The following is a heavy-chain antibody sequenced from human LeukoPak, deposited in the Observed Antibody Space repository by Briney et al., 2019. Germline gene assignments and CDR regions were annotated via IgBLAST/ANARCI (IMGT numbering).Heavy chain of an antibody. CDR2: IYHSGST. J-gene: IGHJ4*02. CDR3: ATSARYCSSTSCSIFDY. Sequence: SETLSLTCAVSGGSISSGGYSWSWIRQPPGKGLEWIGYIYHSGSTYYNPSLKSRVTISVDRSKNQFSLKLSSVTAADTAVYYCATSARYCSSTSCSIFDYWGQGTLVTVSS. D-gene: IGHD2-2*01. CDR1: GGSISSGGYS. V-gene: IGHV4-30-2*01.